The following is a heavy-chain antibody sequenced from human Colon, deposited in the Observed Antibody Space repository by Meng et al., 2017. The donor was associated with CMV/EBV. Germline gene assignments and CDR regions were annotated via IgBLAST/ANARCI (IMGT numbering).Heavy chain of an antibody. CDR2: IKQDGSET. CDR3: ARRSVPPAAGGLNYNFDY. Sequence: GESLKISCAASGFTFTSYWMSWVRQAPGKGLEWVANIKQDGSETYYVDSVKGRFTISRDNAKNSLYLQMNSLSAEDTAVYYCARRSVPPAAGGLNYNFDYWGQGTLVTVSS. V-gene: IGHV3-7*01. D-gene: IGHD2-2*01. J-gene: IGHJ4*02. CDR1: GFTFTSYW.